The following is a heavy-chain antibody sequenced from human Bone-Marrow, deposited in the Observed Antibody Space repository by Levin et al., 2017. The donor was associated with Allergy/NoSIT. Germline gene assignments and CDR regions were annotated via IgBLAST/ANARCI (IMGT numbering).Heavy chain of an antibody. V-gene: IGHV3-53*01. CDR2: IYSNGDT. CDR3: ASPGTHCGGDCYLYY. J-gene: IGHJ4*02. CDR1: GLTVSDKY. Sequence: GGSLRLSCAASGLTVSDKYMSWVRQAPGKGLEWVSVIYSNGDTYYADSVRGRFTVSRDNSKNTLILQMSSLRAEDTAVYYCASPGTHCGGDCYLYYWGQGTLVTVSS. D-gene: IGHD2-21*02.